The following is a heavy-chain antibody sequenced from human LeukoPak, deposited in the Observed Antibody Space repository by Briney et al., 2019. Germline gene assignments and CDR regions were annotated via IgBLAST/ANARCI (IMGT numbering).Heavy chain of an antibody. CDR3: AKDGGSRIAVAPGTYYYYYYMDV. CDR2: MNPNSGNT. V-gene: IGHV1-8*01. Sequence: ASVKVSCKTFGDTFSYHSINWVRQATGQGLEWMGWMNPNSGNTGYAQKFQGRVTITRNTSISTAYMELSSLRAEDTAVYYCAKDGGSRIAVAPGTYYYYYYMDVWGKGTTVTISS. J-gene: IGHJ6*03. CDR1: GDTFSYHS. D-gene: IGHD6-19*01.